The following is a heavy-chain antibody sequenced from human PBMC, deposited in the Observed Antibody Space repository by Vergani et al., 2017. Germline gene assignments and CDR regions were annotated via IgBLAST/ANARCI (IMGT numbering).Heavy chain of an antibody. J-gene: IGHJ6*02. CDR2: MNPNSGNT. CDR1: GYTFTSYD. Sequence: QVQLVQSGAEVKKPGASVKVSCKASGYTFTSYDINWVRQATGQGLVWMGWMNPNSGNTGYAQKFQGRVTITRNTSISTAYMELSTLRSEDTAVYYCSRAGYSSSWYAYYYGMDVWGQXP. V-gene: IGHV1-8*03. CDR3: SRAGYSSSWYAYYYGMDV. D-gene: IGHD6-13*01.